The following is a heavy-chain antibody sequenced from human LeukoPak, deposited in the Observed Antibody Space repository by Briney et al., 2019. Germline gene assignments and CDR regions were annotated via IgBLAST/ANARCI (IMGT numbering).Heavy chain of an antibody. V-gene: IGHV4-30-4*08. CDR1: GGSISSGGYY. D-gene: IGHD2-21*02. CDR2: IYYSGST. J-gene: IGHJ3*02. Sequence: SETLSLTCTVSGGSISSGGYYWSWIRQPPGKGLEWIGYIYYSGSTYYNPSLKSRVTISVDTSKNQFSLKLSSVTAADTAVYYCARDCGGDCLGAFDIWGHGTMVTVSS. CDR3: ARDCGGDCLGAFDI.